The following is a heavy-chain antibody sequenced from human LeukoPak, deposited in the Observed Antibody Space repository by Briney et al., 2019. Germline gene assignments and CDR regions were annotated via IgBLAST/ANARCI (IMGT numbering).Heavy chain of an antibody. CDR1: GGSISSYY. J-gene: IGHJ5*01. CDR3: ARTGQQLLFAS. CDR2: IYDSGTT. V-gene: IGHV4-59*01. Sequence: SSETLSLTCTVSGGSISSYYWHWIRQPPGKGLEWIGCIYDSGTTNYNPSLKSRVTISGDTAKNQFSLKMSSVTAADTAVYFCARTGQQLLFASWGQGTLVTISS. D-gene: IGHD6-13*01.